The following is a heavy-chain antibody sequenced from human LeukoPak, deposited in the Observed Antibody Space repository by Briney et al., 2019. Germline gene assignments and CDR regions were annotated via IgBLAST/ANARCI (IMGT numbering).Heavy chain of an antibody. CDR1: GFSFSSYG. CDR3: ARDLSGVDY. V-gene: IGHV3-33*01. Sequence: PGGSLRLSCAVSGFSFSSYGMNWVRQAPGKGLEWVAVIWYDGSHKYYADSVKGRFTISRDNSKNTLYLQMNSLRAEDTAVYYCARDLSGVDYWGQGTLVTVSS. CDR2: IWYDGSHK. J-gene: IGHJ4*02. D-gene: IGHD7-27*01.